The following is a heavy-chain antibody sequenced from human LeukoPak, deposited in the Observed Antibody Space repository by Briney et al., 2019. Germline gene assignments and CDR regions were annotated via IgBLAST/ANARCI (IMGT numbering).Heavy chain of an antibody. V-gene: IGHV3-53*01. D-gene: IGHD1-26*01. J-gene: IGHJ4*02. CDR2: IYSGGST. CDR1: GFTVSSSY. CDR3: ARDYSGFFDY. Sequence: PGGSLRLSCAASGFTVSSSYMSWVRQAPGKGLEWVSVIYSGGSTYYADSVKGRFTISRDNSKNTLYLQMNSLRAEDTAVYYCARDYSGFFDYWGQGTLVTVSS.